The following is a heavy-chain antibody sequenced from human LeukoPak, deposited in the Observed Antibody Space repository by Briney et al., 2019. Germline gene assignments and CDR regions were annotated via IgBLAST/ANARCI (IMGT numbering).Heavy chain of an antibody. Sequence: ASVKVSCKASGCTFTAYFMHWVRQAPGQGLEWMGRINPNSGGTNYAQEFQARVTMTWDTSISTAYMDLSRLTFDDTAVYYCARAAGQLYFDYWGQGALVSVSS. V-gene: IGHV1-2*06. CDR3: ARAAGQLYFDY. CDR1: GCTFTAYF. CDR2: INPNSGGT. J-gene: IGHJ4*02. D-gene: IGHD5-18*01.